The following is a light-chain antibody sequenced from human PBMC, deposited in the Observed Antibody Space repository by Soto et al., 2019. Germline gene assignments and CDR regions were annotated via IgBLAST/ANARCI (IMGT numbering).Light chain of an antibody. Sequence: EIVLTQSPDTLSLSPGERATLSCRASQSVGSSLAWYQRKPGQAPRLLIYVASNRATGIPARFSGSWSATDLTLTISSLEPEDFAVYYCQQRSNWPPEVTFGPGTKVDIK. V-gene: IGKV3-11*01. CDR3: QQRSNWPPEVT. CDR2: VAS. J-gene: IGKJ3*01. CDR1: QSVGSS.